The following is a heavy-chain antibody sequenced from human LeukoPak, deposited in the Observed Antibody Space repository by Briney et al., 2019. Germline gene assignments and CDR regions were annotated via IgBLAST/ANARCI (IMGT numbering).Heavy chain of an antibody. CDR3: ARASYYDSSGYYFLDY. D-gene: IGHD3-22*01. CDR2: ISAYNGNT. V-gene: IGHV1-18*01. CDR1: GYTFTSYG. Sequence: ASVKVSCKASGYTFTSYGISWVRQAPGQGLEGMGWISAYNGNTNYAQKLQGRVTMTTDTSTSTAYMELRSLRSDDTAVYYCARASYYDSSGYYFLDYWGQGTLVTVSS. J-gene: IGHJ4*02.